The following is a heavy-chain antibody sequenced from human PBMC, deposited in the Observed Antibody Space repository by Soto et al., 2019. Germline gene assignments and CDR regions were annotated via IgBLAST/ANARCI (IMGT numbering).Heavy chain of an antibody. D-gene: IGHD3-10*01. J-gene: IGHJ4*02. CDR3: AKNSVRTMVRGVHYFDY. V-gene: IGHV3-23*01. CDR1: GFTFSSYA. Sequence: EVQLLESGGGLVQPGGSLRLSCAASGFTFSSYAMSWVRQAPGKGLEWVSGISDSGGSTYYTDSVKGRFTISRDNSMNTLYVQMNSLRAEDTAVYYCAKNSVRTMVRGVHYFDYWCQGTLVTVSS. CDR2: ISDSGGST.